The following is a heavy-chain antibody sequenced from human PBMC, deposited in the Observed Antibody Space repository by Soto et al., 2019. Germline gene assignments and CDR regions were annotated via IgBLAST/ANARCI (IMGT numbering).Heavy chain of an antibody. V-gene: IGHV3-7*01. CDR3: GREGLRRWLRSEQGGNYFDY. CDR2: IRQDGSEK. Sequence: GGSLRLSCAASGFPFSSYWMSLVSQAPGKGLEWVANIRQDGSEKYYVDSGKGRFTISRDNAKNSLYLQMNSLRAEDTAVYYWGREGLRRWLRSEQGGNYFDYWGQGTLVPVSS. CDR1: GFPFSSYW. J-gene: IGHJ4*02. D-gene: IGHD5-12*01.